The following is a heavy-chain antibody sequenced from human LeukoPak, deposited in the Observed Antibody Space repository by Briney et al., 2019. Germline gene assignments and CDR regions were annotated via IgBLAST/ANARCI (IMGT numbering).Heavy chain of an antibody. CDR3: ARAPLYATGVIGFGY. D-gene: IGHD3-16*02. Sequence: SETLSLTCTVSGGSISSYYWSWIRQPPGKGLEWIGYIYYSGSTNYNPSLKSRVTISVDTSKNQFSLKLSSVTAADTAVYYCARAPLYATGVIGFGYWGQGTLVTVSS. J-gene: IGHJ4*02. V-gene: IGHV4-59*12. CDR1: GGSISSYY. CDR2: IYYSGST.